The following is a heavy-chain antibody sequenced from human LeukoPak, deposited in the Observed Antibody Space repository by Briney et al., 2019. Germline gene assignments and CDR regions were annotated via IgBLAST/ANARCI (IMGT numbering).Heavy chain of an antibody. CDR1: GGSISSGDYY. V-gene: IGHV4-30-4*01. CDR3: ARVLRYYDSSGYYWRYYFDY. CDR2: IYYSGST. Sequence: SQTLSLTCTVSGGSISSGDYYWSWIRQPPGKGLEWIGYIYYSGSTYYNPSLKSRVTISVDTSKNQFSLKLSSVTAPDTAVYYCARVLRYYDSSGYYWRYYFDYWGQGTLVTVSS. J-gene: IGHJ4*02. D-gene: IGHD3-22*01.